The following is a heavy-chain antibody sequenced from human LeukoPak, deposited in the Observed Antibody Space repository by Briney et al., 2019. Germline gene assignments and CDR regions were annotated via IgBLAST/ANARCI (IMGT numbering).Heavy chain of an antibody. CDR3: ARWSGVADPFDY. CDR1: GFTFPNYA. J-gene: IGHJ4*02. CDR2: ISGSGDST. Sequence: GGSLRLSCAASGFTFPNYAMNWVRRAPGKGLEWVSAISGSGDSTYYVDSVKGRFTISRDNSKNTLYLQMNSLRVEDTAVYYCARWSGVADPFDYWGQGTLVTVSS. V-gene: IGHV3-23*01. D-gene: IGHD6-19*01.